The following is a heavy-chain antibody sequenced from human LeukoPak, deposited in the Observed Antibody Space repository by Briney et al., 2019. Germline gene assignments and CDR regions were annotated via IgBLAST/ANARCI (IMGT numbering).Heavy chain of an antibody. D-gene: IGHD3-22*01. J-gene: IGHJ4*02. CDR3: ARGDYDSSGYYSVPVGY. CDR2: MSDSGYST. V-gene: IGHV3-23*01. Sequence: PGGSLRFSCAASGFVFRSYGMNWVRQAPGKGLEWVSGMSDSGYSTYYADSVKGRFTISRDNAKNTLYLQMNSLRAEDTAVYYCARGDYDSSGYYSVPVGYWGQGTLVTVSS. CDR1: GFVFRSYG.